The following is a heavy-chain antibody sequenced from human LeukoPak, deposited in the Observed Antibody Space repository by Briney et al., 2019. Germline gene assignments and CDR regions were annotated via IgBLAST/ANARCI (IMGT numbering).Heavy chain of an antibody. CDR3: ARDHPGGAAANRGWFDP. Sequence: SETLSLICAVYGGSFSGYYWSWIRQPPGKGLEWIGEINHSGSTNYNPSLKSRVTISVDTSKNQFSLKLSSVTAADTAVYYCARDHPGGAAANRGWFDPWGQGTLVTVSS. CDR2: INHSGST. J-gene: IGHJ5*02. CDR1: GGSFSGYY. V-gene: IGHV4-34*01. D-gene: IGHD6-13*01.